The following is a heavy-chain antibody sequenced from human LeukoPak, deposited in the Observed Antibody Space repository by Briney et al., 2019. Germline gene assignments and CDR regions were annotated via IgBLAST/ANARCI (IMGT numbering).Heavy chain of an antibody. J-gene: IGHJ4*02. V-gene: IGHV1-69*13. CDR2: IIPIFGTA. Sequence: SVKVSCKASGGTFSSYAISWVRQAPGQGLEWMGGIIPIFGTANYAQKFQGRVTITADESTSTAYMELSSLGSEDTAVYYCARESSSSTLFDYWGQGTLVTVSS. CDR1: GGTFSSYA. CDR3: ARESSSSTLFDY. D-gene: IGHD6-6*01.